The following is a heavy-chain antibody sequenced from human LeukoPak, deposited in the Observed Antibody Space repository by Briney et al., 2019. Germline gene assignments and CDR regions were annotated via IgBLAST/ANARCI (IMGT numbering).Heavy chain of an antibody. Sequence: PSETLSLTCAVSSGSIFNSNWWSWVRQPPGKGLEWIGQIFHSGSTSYSPSLKSRVTISVDTSKNQFSLRLSSVTAADTAVYYCVRGGSSSWPYYYYYMDVWGKGTTVTVSS. CDR1: SGSIFNSNW. J-gene: IGHJ6*03. D-gene: IGHD6-13*01. CDR2: IFHSGST. CDR3: VRGGSSSWPYYYYYMDV. V-gene: IGHV4-4*02.